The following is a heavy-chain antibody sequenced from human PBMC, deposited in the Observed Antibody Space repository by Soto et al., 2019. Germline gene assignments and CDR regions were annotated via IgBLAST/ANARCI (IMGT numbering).Heavy chain of an antibody. CDR2: ISYDGSNE. J-gene: IGHJ3*02. D-gene: IGHD2-21*02. Sequence: QVQLVESGGGVVQPGRSLRLSCAASEFTFRSYAMHWVRQAAGKGLEWVAVISYDGSNEYYADSVKGRFTIFRDNSKNTRYLQRSSLRDEDTAVYYCARPLPYCGGVCYDAFDTWGRGTMVTVSS. CDR1: EFTFRSYA. V-gene: IGHV3-30-3*01. CDR3: ARPLPYCGGVCYDAFDT.